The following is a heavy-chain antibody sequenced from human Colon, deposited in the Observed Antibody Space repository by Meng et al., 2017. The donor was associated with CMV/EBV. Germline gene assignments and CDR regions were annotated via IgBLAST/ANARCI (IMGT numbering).Heavy chain of an antibody. J-gene: IGHJ6*02. CDR1: GFTFSSYG. D-gene: IGHD1-26*01. V-gene: IGHV3-23*01. Sequence: GESLKISCVASGFTFSSYGMSWVRQAPGKGLEWVSVISGNGGSTYYGDSVKDRFTISRDNSNNTLYLQMRSLRAEDTAVYYCARERGGYGSYSYYYYGMDVWGQGTTVTVSS. CDR2: ISGNGGST. CDR3: ARERGGYGSYSYYYYGMDV.